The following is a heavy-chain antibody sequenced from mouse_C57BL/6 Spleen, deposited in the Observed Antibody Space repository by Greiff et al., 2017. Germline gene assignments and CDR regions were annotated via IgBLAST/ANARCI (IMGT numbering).Heavy chain of an antibody. CDR1: GFTFSDYY. Sequence: EVMLVESEGGLVQPGSSMKLSCTASGFTFSDYYMAWVRQVPEKGLEWVANINYDGSSTYYLDSLKSRFIISRDNAKNILYLQMSSLKSEDTATYYCARDQYGTAYFDYWGQGTTLTVSS. CDR2: INYDGSST. D-gene: IGHD1-1*01. CDR3: ARDQYGTAYFDY. J-gene: IGHJ2*01. V-gene: IGHV5-16*01.